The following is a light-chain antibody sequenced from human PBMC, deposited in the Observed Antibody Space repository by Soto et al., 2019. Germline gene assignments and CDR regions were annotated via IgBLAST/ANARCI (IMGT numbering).Light chain of an antibody. CDR1: QSVSSTY. Sequence: VLTQSPATLSLSPGERATLSCGASQSVSSTYIAWYQQRPGLPPRLLIYDASFRASGVPDRFSGSGSGTDFTLTICRLEPEDFAVYYCQHYGNYFTFGGGTKVDIK. CDR3: QHYGNYFT. CDR2: DAS. J-gene: IGKJ4*01. V-gene: IGKV3D-20*01.